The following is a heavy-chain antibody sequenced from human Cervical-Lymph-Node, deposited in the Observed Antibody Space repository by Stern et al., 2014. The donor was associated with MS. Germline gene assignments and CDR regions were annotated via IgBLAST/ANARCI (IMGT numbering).Heavy chain of an antibody. V-gene: IGHV7-4-1*02. Sequence: QVQLMQSGSELKKPGASVKVSCKTSGYIFTSYAMNWVRQAPGQGLEWMGYINTNTGNPTYAQGFTGRFVFSLDTSVSTAYLQINSLKTEDTAVYYCARQAITQGDYYSDYWGQGTLVTVS. CDR2: INTNTGNP. CDR3: ARQAITQGDYYSDY. CDR1: GYIFTSYA. J-gene: IGHJ4*02. D-gene: IGHD2-21*01.